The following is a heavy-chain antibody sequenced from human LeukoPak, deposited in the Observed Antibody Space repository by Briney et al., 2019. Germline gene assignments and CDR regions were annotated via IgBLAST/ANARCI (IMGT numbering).Heavy chain of an antibody. CDR3: ARGQLGVAASDY. J-gene: IGHJ4*02. D-gene: IGHD6-13*01. V-gene: IGHV1-69*04. CDR2: IIPILGIA. CDR1: GYTFTSYA. Sequence: GASVKVSCKASGYTFTSYAISWVRQAPGQGLEWMGRIIPILGIANYAQKFQGRVTITADKSTSTAYMELSSLRSEDTAVYYCARGQLGVAASDYWGQGTLVTVSS.